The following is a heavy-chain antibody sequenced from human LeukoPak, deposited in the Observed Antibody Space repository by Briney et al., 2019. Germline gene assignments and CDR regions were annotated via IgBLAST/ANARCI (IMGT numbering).Heavy chain of an antibody. V-gene: IGHV1-2*06. CDR3: ARDQGSLGISWYTAY. Sequence: GASVKVSCKASGYTFTGYYIHWVRRAPGQGLEWMGRINPDSGDTIFAQRFQGRVTMTRDTSINTAYMEVNNLGPDDTAVYFCARDQGSLGISWYTAYWGQGTQVTVSS. CDR2: INPDSGDT. CDR1: GYTFTGYY. D-gene: IGHD6-13*01. J-gene: IGHJ4*02.